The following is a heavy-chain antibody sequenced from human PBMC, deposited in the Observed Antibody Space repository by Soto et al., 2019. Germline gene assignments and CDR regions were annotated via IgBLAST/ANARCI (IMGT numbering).Heavy chain of an antibody. V-gene: IGHV3-66*01. Sequence: GGSLRLSCAASGFTVSSNYMSWVRQAPGKGLEWVSVIYSGGSTYYADSVKGRFTISRDNSKNTLYLQMNSLRAEDTAVYYCARERNYLLAFDIWGQGTMVTVSS. CDR2: IYSGGST. D-gene: IGHD1-7*01. CDR3: ARERNYLLAFDI. CDR1: GFTVSSNY. J-gene: IGHJ3*02.